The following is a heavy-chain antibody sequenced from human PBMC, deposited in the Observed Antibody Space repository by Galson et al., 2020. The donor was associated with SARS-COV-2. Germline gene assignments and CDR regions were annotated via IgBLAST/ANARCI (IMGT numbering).Heavy chain of an antibody. D-gene: IGHD3-10*01. CDR3: ARTDTIEYYYGSGTEPLVDY. CDR2: ISAYNDNT. J-gene: IGHJ4*02. Sequence: ASVKVSCKASGYTFTSYGISWVRQAPGQRLEWMGWISAYNDNTKYAQNIQGRVNMTTDTSTATAYMGLRSLRSEDTAVFYCARTDTIEYYYGSGTEPLVDYWGQGTLVTVSS. V-gene: IGHV1-18*01. CDR1: GYTFTSYG.